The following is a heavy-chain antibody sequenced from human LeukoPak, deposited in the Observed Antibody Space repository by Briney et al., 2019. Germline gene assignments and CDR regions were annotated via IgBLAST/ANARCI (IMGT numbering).Heavy chain of an antibody. V-gene: IGHV3-23*01. J-gene: IGHJ4*02. CDR3: AKQLGYCSDGSCYFPY. CDR2: ISNNGGYT. D-gene: IGHD2-15*01. CDR1: GLILSSFA. Sequence: GGSLRLSCAASGLILSSFAMTWVRQAPGKGLEWVSAISNNGGYTYYADSVQGRFTISRDNSKSTLCLQMNSLRAEDTAVYYCAKQLGYCSDGSCYFPYWGQGTLVTVSS.